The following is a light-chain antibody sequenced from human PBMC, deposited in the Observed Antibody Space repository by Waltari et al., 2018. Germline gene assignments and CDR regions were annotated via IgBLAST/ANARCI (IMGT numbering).Light chain of an antibody. Sequence: QSALTQPPSASGSPGQSVTTSATGTTSDVGVYDDISRYQHPPGHAPKLMIYGVSNRPSGVSNRFSGSKSGNTASLTISGLQAEDEADYYCSSYTTSTSYVVFGGGTKLTVL. CDR3: SSYTTSTSYVV. CDR1: TSDVGVYDD. J-gene: IGLJ2*01. V-gene: IGLV2-14*01. CDR2: GVS.